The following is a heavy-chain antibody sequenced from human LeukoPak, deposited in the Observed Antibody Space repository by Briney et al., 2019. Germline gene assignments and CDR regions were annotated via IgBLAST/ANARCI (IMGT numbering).Heavy chain of an antibody. Sequence: GGSLRLSCAASGFTFSSYWMSWVRQAPGKGLEWVANIKQDGSEKYYVDSVKGRFTISRDNAKNSLYLQMNSLRAEDTAVYYCARDREQWLVRRGFDYWGQGTLVTVSS. D-gene: IGHD6-19*01. CDR3: ARDREQWLVRRGFDY. CDR2: IKQDGSEK. CDR1: GFTFSSYW. J-gene: IGHJ4*02. V-gene: IGHV3-7*01.